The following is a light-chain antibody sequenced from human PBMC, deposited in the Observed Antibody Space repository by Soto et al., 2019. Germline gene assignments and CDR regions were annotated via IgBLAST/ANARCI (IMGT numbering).Light chain of an antibody. J-gene: IGKJ1*01. Sequence: DIPMTQSPSSLSASIGDSVTITCRASQTIIGYLNWYQQKAGEAPKLLIYAISNLQSGVSSRFSGSGSGTDFSLTINTLQPEDFATYYCQQGYSTPWTFGQGTKVDI. V-gene: IGKV1-39*01. CDR2: AIS. CDR3: QQGYSTPWT. CDR1: QTIIGY.